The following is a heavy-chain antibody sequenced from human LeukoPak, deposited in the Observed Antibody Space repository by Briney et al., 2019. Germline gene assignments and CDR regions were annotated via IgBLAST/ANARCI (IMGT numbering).Heavy chain of an antibody. CDR3: ARGHYYDSSTLYYFDY. CDR1: GGSFSGYY. Sequence: PSETLSLTCAVYGGSFSGYYWSWIRQPPGKGLEWIGEINHSGSTNYNPSLKSRVTISVDTSKNQLSLKLSSVTAADTAVYYCARGHYYDSSTLYYFDYWGQGTLVTVSS. J-gene: IGHJ4*02. D-gene: IGHD3-22*01. CDR2: INHSGST. V-gene: IGHV4-34*01.